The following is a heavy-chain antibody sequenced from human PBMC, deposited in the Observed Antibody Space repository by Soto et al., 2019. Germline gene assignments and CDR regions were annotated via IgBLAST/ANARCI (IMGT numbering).Heavy chain of an antibody. J-gene: IGHJ4*02. V-gene: IGHV3-48*01. CDR3: ARGVEQWLVIGGPDY. CDR1: GFTFSSYS. D-gene: IGHD6-19*01. CDR2: ISSSSSTI. Sequence: GGSLRLSCAASGFTFSSYSMNWVRQAPGKGLEWVSYISSSSSTIYYADSVKGRFTISRDNAKNSLYLQMNSLRAEDTAVYYCARGVEQWLVIGGPDYRGQGTLVTVSS.